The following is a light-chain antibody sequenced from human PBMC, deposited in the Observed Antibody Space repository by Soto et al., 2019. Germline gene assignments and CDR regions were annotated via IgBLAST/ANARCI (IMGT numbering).Light chain of an antibody. CDR2: DTS. CDR3: QQYDRSTGT. Sequence: EIVLTQSPGTLSLSPGKRATLSCRASQSVSSTSLAWYQQKPGQAPRLLMYDTSSRATGIPDRFSGSGSGTDSTLTITRLEPEDFAVYYCQQYDRSTGTFGQGTKVEIK. CDR1: QSVSSTS. J-gene: IGKJ1*01. V-gene: IGKV3-20*01.